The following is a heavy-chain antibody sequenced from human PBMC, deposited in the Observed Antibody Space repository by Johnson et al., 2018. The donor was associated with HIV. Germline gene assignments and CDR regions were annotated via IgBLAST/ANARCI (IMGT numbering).Heavy chain of an antibody. CDR2: IKHDGSEK. CDR3: ARAVGFDYGRGDAFDI. Sequence: EVLLLESGGGVVQPGRSLRLSCAASGFTFSSYWMSWVRQAPGKGLEWVANIKHDGSEKYYVDSVKGRFTISRDNAKNSLYLQMNSLRAEDTAVYYCARAVGFDYGRGDAFDIWGQGTMVTVSS. CDR1: GFTFSSYW. J-gene: IGHJ3*02. V-gene: IGHV3-7*01. D-gene: IGHD4-17*01.